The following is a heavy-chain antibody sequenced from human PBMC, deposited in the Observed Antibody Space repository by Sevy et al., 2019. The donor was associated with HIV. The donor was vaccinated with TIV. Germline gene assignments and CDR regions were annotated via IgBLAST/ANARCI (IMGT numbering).Heavy chain of an antibody. J-gene: IGHJ6*02. CDR2: IYTSGST. Sequence: SETLSLTCTVSGGSISSYYWSWIRQPAGKGLEWIGPIYTSGSTNYNPSLKSRVTMSVDTSKNQFSLKLSSVTAADTTVYYCARDHYYGSGSYSDYYYYGMDVWGQGTTVTVSS. V-gene: IGHV4-4*07. D-gene: IGHD3-10*01. CDR1: GGSISSYY. CDR3: ARDHYYGSGSYSDYYYYGMDV.